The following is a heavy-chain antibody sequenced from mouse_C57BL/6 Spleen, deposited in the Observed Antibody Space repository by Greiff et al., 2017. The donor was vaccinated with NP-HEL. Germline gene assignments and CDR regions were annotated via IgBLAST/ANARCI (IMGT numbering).Heavy chain of an antibody. J-gene: IGHJ4*01. CDR3: ARTGITTVVEDYYAMDY. CDR2: IWSGGST. Sequence: VQLQQSGPGLVQPSQSLSITCTVSGFSLTSYGVHWVRQSPGKGLEWLGVIWSGGSTDYNAAFISRLSISKDNSKSQVFFKMNSLQADDTAIYYCARTGITTVVEDYYAMDYWGQGTSVTVSS. V-gene: IGHV2-2*01. D-gene: IGHD1-1*01. CDR1: GFSLTSYG.